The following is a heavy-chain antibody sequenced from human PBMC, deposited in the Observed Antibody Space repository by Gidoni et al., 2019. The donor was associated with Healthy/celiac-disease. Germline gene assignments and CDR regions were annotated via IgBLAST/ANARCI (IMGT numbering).Heavy chain of an antibody. CDR3: ARDTYYGSGNFDY. V-gene: IGHV4-31*03. CDR1: GGSISSGGYY. CDR2: IYYSGST. J-gene: IGHJ4*02. D-gene: IGHD3-10*01. Sequence: QVQLQESGPGLVKPSQTLSLTCTVPGGSISSGGYYWSWIRQHPGKGLEWIGYIYYSGSTYYNPSLKSRVTISVDTSKNQFSLKLSSVTAADTAVYYCARDTYYGSGNFDYWGQGTLVTVSS.